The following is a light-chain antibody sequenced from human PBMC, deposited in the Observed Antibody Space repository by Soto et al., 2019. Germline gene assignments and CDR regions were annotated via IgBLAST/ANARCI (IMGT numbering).Light chain of an antibody. CDR1: SSNIGAGYD. CDR3: QSYDGSLSGYVV. Sequence: QAVVTQPPSVSGAPGQRVTISCTGSSSNIGAGYDVHWYQQFPGTAPRLLIYGNSRRPSGVPDRFSGSKSGTSASLAITGLQAEDEADYHCQSYDGSLSGYVVFGGGTKLTVL. CDR2: GNS. V-gene: IGLV1-40*01. J-gene: IGLJ2*01.